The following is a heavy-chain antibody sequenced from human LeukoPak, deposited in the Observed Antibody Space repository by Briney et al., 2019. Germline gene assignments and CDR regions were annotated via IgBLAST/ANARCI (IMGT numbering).Heavy chain of an antibody. CDR1: GFTVSSKY. CDR2: ISSSSTYI. J-gene: IGHJ6*02. CDR3: ASVSAPFLD. Sequence: GGSLRLSCAASGFTVSSKYMSWVRQAPGKGLEWVSSISSSSTYIYYADSVKGRFTVSRDNAKNSLYLQMNSLRAEDTAVYYCASVSAPFLDWGQGTTVTVSS. V-gene: IGHV3-21*01. D-gene: IGHD2/OR15-2a*01.